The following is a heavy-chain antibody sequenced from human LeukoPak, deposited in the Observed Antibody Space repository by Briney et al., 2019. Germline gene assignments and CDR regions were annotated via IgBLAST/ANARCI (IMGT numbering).Heavy chain of an antibody. CDR1: GGSISSSSYY. Sequence: PSETLSLTCTVSGGSISSSSYYWGWIRQPPGKGLEWIGSIYYSGSTYYNPSLKSRVTISVDTSKNQFSLKLSSVTVADTAVYYCARERSTIGWFDPWGQGTLVTVSS. V-gene: IGHV4-39*07. CDR2: IYYSGST. D-gene: IGHD5/OR15-5a*01. J-gene: IGHJ5*02. CDR3: ARERSTIGWFDP.